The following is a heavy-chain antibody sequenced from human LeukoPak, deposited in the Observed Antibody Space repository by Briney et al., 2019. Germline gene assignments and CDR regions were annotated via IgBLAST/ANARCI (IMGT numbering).Heavy chain of an antibody. Sequence: GGSLRLSCEVSVLTFSSYSMSWVRQAPGKGLEWVSGISASGGDTWYPDSVKGRFTISRDNSKNTLFLQMNSLRVEDTAIYYCAKDAAGPEYWGQGTRVTVSS. CDR1: VLTFSSYS. D-gene: IGHD6-13*01. V-gene: IGHV3-23*01. J-gene: IGHJ4*02. CDR2: ISASGGDT. CDR3: AKDAAGPEY.